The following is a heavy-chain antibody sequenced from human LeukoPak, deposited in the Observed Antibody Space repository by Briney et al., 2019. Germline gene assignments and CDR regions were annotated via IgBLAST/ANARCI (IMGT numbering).Heavy chain of an antibody. D-gene: IGHD6-19*01. CDR2: INHSGST. CDR3: ARGFLLTIAVAGIWFDP. V-gene: IGHV4-34*01. Sequence: PSETLSLTSAVYGGSFSGYYWSWIRQPPGKGLEWTGEINHSGSTNYNPSLKSRVTISVDTSKNQFSLKLSSVTAADTAVYYCARGFLLTIAVAGIWFDPWGQGTLVTVSS. CDR1: GGSFSGYY. J-gene: IGHJ5*02.